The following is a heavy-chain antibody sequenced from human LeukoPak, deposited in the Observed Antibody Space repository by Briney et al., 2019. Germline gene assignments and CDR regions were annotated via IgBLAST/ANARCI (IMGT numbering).Heavy chain of an antibody. J-gene: IGHJ6*02. CDR2: ISAYNGNT. V-gene: IGHV1-18*01. CDR3: ARDRRGYYGDYYYGMDV. CDR1: GYTFTSYG. Sequence: GASVKVSCKASGYTFTSYGISWVRQAPGQGLEWMGWISAYNGNTNYAQKLQGRVTMTTDTSTSTAYMELRSLRAEDTAVYYCARDRRGYYGDYYYGMDVWGQGTTVTVSS. D-gene: IGHD4-17*01.